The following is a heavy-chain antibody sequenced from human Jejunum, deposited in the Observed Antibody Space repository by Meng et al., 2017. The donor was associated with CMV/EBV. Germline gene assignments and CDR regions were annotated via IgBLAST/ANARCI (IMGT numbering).Heavy chain of an antibody. CDR1: GDSLRSHY. Sequence: SETLSLTCILSGDSLRSHYWSWIRQPPGKGLEWIGYAYYSGSATYNPSLRGRVTISVDMSKNHFSLTLKSVTAADTAMYFCARGLGHASNNSHDYWGQG. CDR2: AYYSGSA. D-gene: IGHD1-1*01. V-gene: IGHV4-59*11. J-gene: IGHJ4*02. CDR3: ARGLGHASNNSHDY.